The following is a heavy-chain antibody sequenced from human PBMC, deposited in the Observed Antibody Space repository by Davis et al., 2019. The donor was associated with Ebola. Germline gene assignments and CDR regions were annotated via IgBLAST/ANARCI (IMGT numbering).Heavy chain of an antibody. J-gene: IGHJ6*02. CDR1: GYTFTGYY. D-gene: IGHD3-10*01. Sequence: ASVKVSCKASGYTFTGYYMHWVRQAPGQGLEWMGIINPSGGSTNYAQKFQGRVTMTRETSTSTVYMELSSLRSEDTAVYYCARDRGSGSYYNSLDYYYGMDVWGQGTTVTVSS. V-gene: IGHV1-46*01. CDR2: INPSGGST. CDR3: ARDRGSGSYYNSLDYYYGMDV.